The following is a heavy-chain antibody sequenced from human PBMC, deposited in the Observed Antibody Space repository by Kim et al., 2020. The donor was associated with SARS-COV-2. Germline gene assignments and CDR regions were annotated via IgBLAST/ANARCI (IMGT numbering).Heavy chain of an antibody. CDR2: INPNSGGT. V-gene: IGHV1-2*06. Sequence: ASVKVSCKASGYTFTGYYMHWVRQAPGQGLEWMGRINPNSGGTNYAQKFQGRVTMTRDTSISTAYMELSRLRSDDTAVYYCARLSPPAYSSSWRSDYWGQGTLVTVSS. J-gene: IGHJ4*02. D-gene: IGHD6-13*01. CDR1: GYTFTGYY. CDR3: ARLSPPAYSSSWRSDY.